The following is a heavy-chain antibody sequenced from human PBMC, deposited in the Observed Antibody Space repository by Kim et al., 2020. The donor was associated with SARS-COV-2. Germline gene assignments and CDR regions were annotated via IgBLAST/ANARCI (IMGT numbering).Heavy chain of an antibody. CDR3: ARIPSAELEPFFRAYYGMDV. Sequence: SVKVSCKASGGTFSSYAISWVRQAPGQGLEWMGGIIPIFGTANYAQKFQGRVTITADESTSTAYMELSSLRSEDTAVYYCARIPSAELEPFFRAYYGMDVWGQGTTVTVSS. J-gene: IGHJ6*02. V-gene: IGHV1-69*13. CDR1: GGTFSSYA. CDR2: IIPIFGTA. D-gene: IGHD1-1*01.